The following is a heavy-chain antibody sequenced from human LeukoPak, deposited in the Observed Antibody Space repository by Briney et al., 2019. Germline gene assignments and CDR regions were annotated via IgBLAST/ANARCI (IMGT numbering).Heavy chain of an antibody. V-gene: IGHV3-53*01. CDR3: GSRIATAGSVDY. CDR2: IYSSGST. D-gene: IGHD6-13*01. J-gene: IGHJ4*02. Sequence: QPGGSLRLSCAASGFSVSSNYMSWVRPAPGKGLEWVSVIYSSGSTYYADSVKGRFTISRDNSKNTLHLQMSTLRAEDTAVYYCGSRIATAGSVDYWGQGTQVTVSS. CDR1: GFSVSSNY.